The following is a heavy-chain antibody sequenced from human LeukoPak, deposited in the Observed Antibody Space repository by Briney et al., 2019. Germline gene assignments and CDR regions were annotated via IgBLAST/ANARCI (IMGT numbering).Heavy chain of an antibody. CDR2: ISSSGSTI. J-gene: IGHJ4*02. Sequence: GGSLRLSCAASGFTFSSHAMSWVRQAPGKGLEWVSYISSSGSTIYYADSVKGRFTISRDNAKNSLYLQMNSLRAEDTAVYYCAKDQAGAGFDYWGQGTLVTVSS. CDR3: AKDQAGAGFDY. V-gene: IGHV3-48*04. CDR1: GFTFSSHA. D-gene: IGHD1-26*01.